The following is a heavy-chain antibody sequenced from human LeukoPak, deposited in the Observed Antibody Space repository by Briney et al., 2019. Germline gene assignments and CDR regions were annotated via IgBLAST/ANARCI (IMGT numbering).Heavy chain of an antibody. CDR3: ARDARRGYSSGWYDY. D-gene: IGHD6-19*01. J-gene: IGHJ4*02. CDR1: GYTFTSYG. Sequence: ASVKVSCKASGYTFTSYGISWVRQAPGQGLEWMGWISTYNGNTNYAQKLQGRATMTTDTSTSTAYMELRSLRSDDTAVYYCARDARRGYSSGWYDYWGQGTLVTVSS. CDR2: ISTYNGNT. V-gene: IGHV1-18*01.